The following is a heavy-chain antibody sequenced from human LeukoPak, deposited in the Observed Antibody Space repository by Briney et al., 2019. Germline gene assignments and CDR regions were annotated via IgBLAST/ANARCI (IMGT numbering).Heavy chain of an antibody. D-gene: IGHD6-19*01. Sequence: PGRSLRLSCAASGFTFSSYGMHWVRQAPGKGLEWVAVISYDGSNKYYADSVKGRFTISRDNSKNTLYLQMNSLRAEDTAVYYYAKGGYSRGWYGDYWGQGTLVTVSS. J-gene: IGHJ4*02. CDR1: GFTFSSYG. CDR2: ISYDGSNK. V-gene: IGHV3-30*18. CDR3: AKGGYSRGWYGDY.